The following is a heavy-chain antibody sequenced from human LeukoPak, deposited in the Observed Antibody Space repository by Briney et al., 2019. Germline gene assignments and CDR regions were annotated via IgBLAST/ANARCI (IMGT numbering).Heavy chain of an antibody. D-gene: IGHD2-15*01. J-gene: IGHJ4*02. V-gene: IGHV3-7*01. CDR3: AREDGYCSGGNCYSYFDS. CDR1: GLTFSHFW. Sequence: GGSLRLSCAASGLTFSHFWMSWVRQAPGKGLEWVAYIKKTGSETYYVDSVKGRFTITRDNTRNSLFLQMYSLRAEDTAVYFCAREDGYCSGGNCYSYFDSWGQGTLVTVSS. CDR2: IKKTGSET.